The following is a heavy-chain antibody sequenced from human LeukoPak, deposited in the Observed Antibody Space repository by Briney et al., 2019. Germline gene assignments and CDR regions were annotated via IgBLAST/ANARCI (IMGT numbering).Heavy chain of an antibody. CDR3: AKGVMDAVTTPFFDY. CDR1: GFTFSSYA. V-gene: IGHV3-30*04. Sequence: PGGSLRLSCAASGFTFSSYAMHWVRQAPGKGLEWVAVISYDGSNKYYADSVKGRFTISRDNSKNTLYLQMDSLRAEDTAVYYCAKGVMDAVTTPFFDYWGQGTLVTVSS. D-gene: IGHD4-17*01. J-gene: IGHJ4*02. CDR2: ISYDGSNK.